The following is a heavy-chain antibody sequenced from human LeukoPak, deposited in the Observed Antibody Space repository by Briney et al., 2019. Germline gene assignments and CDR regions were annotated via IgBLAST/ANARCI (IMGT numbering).Heavy chain of an antibody. Sequence: SQTLSLTCAISGDSVSSNSAAWNWIRQSTSRGFESLRRTYYRTKWYKDYAVSVKSRITINPDTSKNQFSLQLNSVTPEDTAVYYCARTDTAEDYGMDVWGQGTTVSVSS. CDR2: TYYRTKWYK. J-gene: IGHJ6*02. CDR3: ARTDTAEDYGMDV. V-gene: IGHV6-1*01. D-gene: IGHD5-18*01. CDR1: GDSVSSNSAA.